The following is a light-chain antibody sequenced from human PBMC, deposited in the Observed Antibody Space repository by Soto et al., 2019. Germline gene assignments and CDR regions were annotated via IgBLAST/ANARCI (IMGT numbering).Light chain of an antibody. CDR3: QQYTNLPLT. V-gene: IGKV3-15*01. CDR2: AAS. Sequence: EIVMTQSPATLSVPPGERATLSCRASQSVNSNLAWYQQKPGQAPRVLIYAASTRATGIPARFSGSGSGTAFTLTIGSLQSEDFAVYYCQQYTNLPLTFGGGTKVEIK. CDR1: QSVNSN. J-gene: IGKJ4*01.